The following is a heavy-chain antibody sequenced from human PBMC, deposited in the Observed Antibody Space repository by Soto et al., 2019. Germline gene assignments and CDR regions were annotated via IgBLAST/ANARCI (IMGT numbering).Heavy chain of an antibody. CDR1: GGSFSGYY. D-gene: IGHD2-8*01. CDR3: ARSKGYCTNGVCYRKAHYLDY. Sequence: PSETLSLTCAVYGGSFSGYYWSWIRQPPGKGLEWIGEINHSGSTNYNPSLKSRVTISVDTSENQFSLKLSSVTAADTAVYYCARSKGYCTNGVCYRKAHYLDYWGQGTLVTVSS. CDR2: INHSGST. J-gene: IGHJ4*02. V-gene: IGHV4-34*01.